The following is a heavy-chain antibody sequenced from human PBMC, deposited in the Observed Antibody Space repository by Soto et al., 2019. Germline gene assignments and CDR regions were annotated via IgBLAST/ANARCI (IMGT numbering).Heavy chain of an antibody. CDR1: GGSFSGYY. Sequence: KTSETLSLTCAVYGGSFSGYYWSWIRQPPGKGLEWIGEINHSGSTNYNPSLKSRVTISVDTSKNQFSLKLSSVTAADTAVYYCARATGYSSSWYPFDYWGQGTLVTVSS. D-gene: IGHD6-13*01. CDR2: INHSGST. CDR3: ARATGYSSSWYPFDY. V-gene: IGHV4-34*01. J-gene: IGHJ4*02.